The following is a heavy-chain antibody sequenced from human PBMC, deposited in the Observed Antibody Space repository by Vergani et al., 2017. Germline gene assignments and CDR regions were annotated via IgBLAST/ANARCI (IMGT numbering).Heavy chain of an antibody. CDR3: ARELKAVLPGSMRWDFSYYFAMDV. CDR1: GYSFSSQT. D-gene: IGHD5-24*01. CDR2: INTKTGNP. Sequence: QVQLVHSGSESKKPGASVRVSCKASGYSFSSQTLIWVRQAPGQGLEWMGWINTKTGNPTYAQAFTGRFVFSVDTSVSTAYLEINSLKSGDTAVYYCARELKAVLPGSMRWDFSYYFAMDVWGQGTTVTVSS. V-gene: IGHV7-4-1*02. J-gene: IGHJ6*02.